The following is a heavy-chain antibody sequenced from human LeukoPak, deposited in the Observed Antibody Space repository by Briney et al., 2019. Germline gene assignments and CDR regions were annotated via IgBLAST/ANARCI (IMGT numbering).Heavy chain of an antibody. V-gene: IGHV3-73*01. CDR1: GFTFSSYA. CDR2: IRSKTNSYAT. Sequence: PGRSLRLSCAASGFTFSSYAMHWVRQASGKGLEWVGRIRSKTNSYATTYAASVEGRFTISRDDSTNTAYLQMNSLKAEDTAVYYCAKDQRWLVSPSFDYWGQGTLVTVSS. D-gene: IGHD6-19*01. CDR3: AKDQRWLVSPSFDY. J-gene: IGHJ4*02.